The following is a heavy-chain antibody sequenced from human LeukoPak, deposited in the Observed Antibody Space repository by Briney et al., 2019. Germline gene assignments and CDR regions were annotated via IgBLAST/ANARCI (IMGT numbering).Heavy chain of an antibody. CDR2: IYSGGTT. CDR3: AKDRGGSYNFYYGMDV. CDR1: GFTVSSNY. J-gene: IGHJ6*02. Sequence: GGSLRLSCAASGFTVSSNYMSWVRQAPGKGLEWVSVIYSGGTTYYADSVKGRFTISRDNSNNTLYLQMDSLRADDTAVYYCAKDRGGSYNFYYGMDVWGQGTTVTVSS. D-gene: IGHD1-26*01. V-gene: IGHV3-53*01.